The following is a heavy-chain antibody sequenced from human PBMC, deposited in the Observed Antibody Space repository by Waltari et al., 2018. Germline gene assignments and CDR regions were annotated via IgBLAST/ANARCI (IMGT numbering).Heavy chain of an antibody. V-gene: IGHV4-34*01. D-gene: IGHD3-3*01. CDR1: GASLSAYY. CDR2: IRHPGNT. J-gene: IGHJ5*02. CDR3: TRGGNYDFWSHSPFVDP. Sequence: QVQLQQWCAGLLKPSETLSLTCSVSGASLSAYYWCWVRHVPGKGLEWIGQIRHPGNTNYNPSLQSRVAISIDTSRNQFSLRVFSVTAADTGLYFCTRGGNYDFWSHSPFVDPWGQGTQVTVSS.